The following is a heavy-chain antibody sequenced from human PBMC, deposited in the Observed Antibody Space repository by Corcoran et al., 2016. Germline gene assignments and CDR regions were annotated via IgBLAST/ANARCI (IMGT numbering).Heavy chain of an antibody. D-gene: IGHD3-22*01. CDR1: GGTFSSYA. Sequence: QVQLVQSGAEVKKPGSSVKVSCKASGGTFSSYAISWVRQAPGQGLEWMGGIIPIFGTANYAQKFQGRVTITADESTSTAYMELSRLRSEDTAVYYCARGRFYYYDSSGYPGMYVWGQGTTVTVSS. CDR2: IIPIFGTA. J-gene: IGHJ6*02. CDR3: ARGRFYYYDSSGYPGMYV. V-gene: IGHV1-69*01.